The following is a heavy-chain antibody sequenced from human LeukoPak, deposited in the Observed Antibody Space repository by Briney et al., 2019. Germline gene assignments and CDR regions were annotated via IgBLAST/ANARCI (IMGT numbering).Heavy chain of an antibody. CDR3: ARASGTGWFDP. CDR1: GGSFSGYY. CDR2: INHSGST. V-gene: IGHV4-34*01. J-gene: IGHJ5*02. D-gene: IGHD6-13*01. Sequence: PSETLSLTCAVYGGSFSGYYWSWIRQPPGKGLEWIWEINHSGSTNYNPSLKSRVTISVDTSKNQFSLKLSSVTAADTAVYYCARASGTGWFDPWGQGTLVTVSS.